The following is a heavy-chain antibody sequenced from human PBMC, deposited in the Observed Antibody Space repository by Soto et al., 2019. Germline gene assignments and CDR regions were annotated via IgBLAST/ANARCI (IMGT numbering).Heavy chain of an antibody. Sequence: QVRLVQSAAELQKPGASVKVSCKASGYTFPSFGVSWVRQAPGQGLEWLGWISTSNGDTHYAQKVQGRVTMTTDTSTATTYMELRSLRSDDTAVYYGATCTGGYCDMSWDYWGQGTLVSVSS. J-gene: IGHJ4*02. D-gene: IGHD2-8*02. CDR2: ISTSNGDT. V-gene: IGHV1-18*04. CDR3: ATCTGGYCDMSWDY. CDR1: GYTFPSFG.